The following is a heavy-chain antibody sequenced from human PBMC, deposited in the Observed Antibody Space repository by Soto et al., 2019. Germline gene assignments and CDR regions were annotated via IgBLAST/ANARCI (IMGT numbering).Heavy chain of an antibody. V-gene: IGHV4-34*01. CDR1: GGSFSGYY. J-gene: IGHJ6*03. CDR2: INHSGST. D-gene: IGHD2-2*01. Sequence: PSETLSLTCAVYGGSFSGYYWSWIRQPLGKGLEWIGEINHSGSTNYNPSLKSRVTISVDTSKNQFSLKLSSVTAADTAVYYCAILKYCSSTSCYGGAANYMDVWGKGTTVTVSS. CDR3: AILKYCSSTSCYGGAANYMDV.